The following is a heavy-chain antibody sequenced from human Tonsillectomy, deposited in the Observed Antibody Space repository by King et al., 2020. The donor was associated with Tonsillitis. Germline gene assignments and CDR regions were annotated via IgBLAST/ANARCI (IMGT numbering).Heavy chain of an antibody. Sequence: VQLVESGAEVKKPGASVKVSCTASGYTFTSYYMHWVRQAPGQGLEWMGIINPSDGSTSYAQKIQGRVAMTRDTSTSTVYMELSSLRSEDTAVYYCAGADGNSYGLVGDYWGQGTLVTVSS. V-gene: IGHV1-46*01. J-gene: IGHJ4*02. CDR2: INPSDGST. CDR3: AGADGNSYGLVGDY. CDR1: GYTFTSYY. D-gene: IGHD5-18*01.